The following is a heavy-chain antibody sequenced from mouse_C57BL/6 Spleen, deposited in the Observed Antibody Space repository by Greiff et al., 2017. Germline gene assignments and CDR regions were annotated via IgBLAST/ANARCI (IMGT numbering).Heavy chain of an antibody. D-gene: IGHD1-1*01. Sequence: VKLQQSGAELVKPGASVKMSCKASGYTFTTYPIEWMKQNHGKSLEWIGNFHPYNDDTKYNEKFKGKATLTVEKSSSTVYLELSRLTSDDSAVYYCATHYYGSDWYFDVWGTGTTVTVSS. V-gene: IGHV1-47*01. CDR1: GYTFTTYP. CDR3: ATHYYGSDWYFDV. CDR2: FHPYNDDT. J-gene: IGHJ1*03.